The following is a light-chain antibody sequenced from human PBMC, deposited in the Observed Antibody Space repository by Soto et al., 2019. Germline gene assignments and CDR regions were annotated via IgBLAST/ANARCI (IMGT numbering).Light chain of an antibody. CDR3: QSYDSSLISYV. CDR2: GNS. CDR1: SSNIGAGYD. Sequence: QSVLTQPPSVSGAPGQRVTISCTGSSSNIGAGYDVHWYQQLPGTAPILLIYGNSNRPSGVPDRFSGSKSGTSASLAITGLQAEDEADYYCQSYDSSLISYVFGTGTKLTVL. J-gene: IGLJ1*01. V-gene: IGLV1-40*01.